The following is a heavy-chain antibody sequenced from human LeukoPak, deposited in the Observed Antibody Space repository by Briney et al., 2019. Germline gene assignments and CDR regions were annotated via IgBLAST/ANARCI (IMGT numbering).Heavy chain of an antibody. V-gene: IGHV3-53*04. J-gene: IGHJ4*02. CDR3: ARGMTNPFDY. Sequence: GGSLRLSCAASGFTFGSFAMSWVRQAPGKGLEWVSVIYSGGSTYYADSVKGRFTISRHNSENTLYLQMNSLRAEDTAVYCCARGMTNPFDYWGQGTLVTVSS. CDR2: IYSGGST. CDR1: GFTFGSFA. D-gene: IGHD4-11*01.